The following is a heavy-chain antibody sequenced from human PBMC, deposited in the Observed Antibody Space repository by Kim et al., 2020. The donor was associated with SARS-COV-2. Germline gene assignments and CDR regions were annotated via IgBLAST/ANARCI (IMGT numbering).Heavy chain of an antibody. CDR1: GFTFSSYA. V-gene: IGHV3-21*01. Sequence: GGSLRLSCAASGFTFSSYAMHWVRQAPGKGLEWVAVIPSTTNYIYYRDSVKGRFTISSDNAKSSLYLQMNSLQVEDTAVYYCARDAQLVPFYYWGQGTLVTVSS. CDR2: IPSTTNYI. J-gene: IGHJ4*02. CDR3: ARDAQLVPFYY. D-gene: IGHD6-6*01.